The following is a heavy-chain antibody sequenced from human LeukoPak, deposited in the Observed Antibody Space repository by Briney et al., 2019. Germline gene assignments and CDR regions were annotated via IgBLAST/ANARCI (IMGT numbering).Heavy chain of an antibody. Sequence: ASVKVSCKASGYTFTGYYMHWVRQAPGQGLEWMGWINPNSGGTNYAQKFQGRVTMTRDTSISTAYMELSRLRSDDTAVYYCARAPGGYYYVSFDYWGQGTLVTVSS. V-gene: IGHV1-2*02. D-gene: IGHD3-22*01. CDR1: GYTFTGYY. CDR3: ARAPGGYYYVSFDY. CDR2: INPNSGGT. J-gene: IGHJ4*02.